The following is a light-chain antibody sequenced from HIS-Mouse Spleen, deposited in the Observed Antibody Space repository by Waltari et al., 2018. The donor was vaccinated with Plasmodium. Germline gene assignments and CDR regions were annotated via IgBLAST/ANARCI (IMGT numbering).Light chain of an antibody. Sequence: QAVLTQPSSLSASPGASASPPCTLRSGINVGTSRLYWYKQKPGSPPQYLLRYKSDSDKQQGSGVPSRFSGSKDASANAGILLISGLQSEDEADYYCMIWHSSAWVFGGGTKLTVL. V-gene: IGLV5-45*02. CDR3: MIWHSSAWV. CDR2: YKSDSDK. CDR1: SGINVGTSR. J-gene: IGLJ3*02.